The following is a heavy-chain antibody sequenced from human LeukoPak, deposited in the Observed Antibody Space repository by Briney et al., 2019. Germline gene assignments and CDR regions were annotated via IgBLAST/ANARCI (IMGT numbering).Heavy chain of an antibody. D-gene: IGHD3-22*01. CDR3: ARGYATIVVVPYWYFDL. CDR2: INHSGST. J-gene: IGHJ2*01. CDR1: GGSFSGYY. Sequence: PSETLSLTCAVYGGSFSGYYWSWIRQPPGKGLEWIGEINHSGSTNYNPSLKSRVTISVDTSKNQFSLKLSSVTAADTAVYYCARGYATIVVVPYWYFDLWGRGTLVTVSS. V-gene: IGHV4-34*01.